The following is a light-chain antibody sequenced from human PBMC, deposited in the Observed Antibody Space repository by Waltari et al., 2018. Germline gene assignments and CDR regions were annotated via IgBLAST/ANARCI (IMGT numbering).Light chain of an antibody. CDR1: SSTIGGHY. CDR3: AAWDDSLSGWV. CDR2: KNN. V-gene: IGLV1-47*01. Sequence: QSVLSQPPSASGTPGQRVTISCSGSSSTIGGHYVYCYQQLPGTAPKLLIYKNNQRPSGVPDRFSGSKSGSSVSLAISGLRSEDEADYYCAAWDDSLSGWVFGGGTKVTVL. J-gene: IGLJ3*02.